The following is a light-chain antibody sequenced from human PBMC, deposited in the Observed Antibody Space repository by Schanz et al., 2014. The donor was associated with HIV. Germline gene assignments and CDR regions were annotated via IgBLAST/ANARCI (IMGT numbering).Light chain of an antibody. J-gene: IGKJ4*01. CDR3: QQSDYFPLT. V-gene: IGKV1-39*01. CDR2: AAS. CDR1: QSITKY. Sequence: DIQMTQSPSSLSASVGDRVTITCRASQSITKYLNWYQEKPGKAPELLIFAASRLQTGVTSRFSGSGSGTDFTLTINSLQPEDFGTYYCQQSDYFPLTFGGGTKVEIK.